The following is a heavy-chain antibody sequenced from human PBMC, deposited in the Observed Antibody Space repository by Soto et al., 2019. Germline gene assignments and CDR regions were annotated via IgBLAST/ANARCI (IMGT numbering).Heavy chain of an antibody. V-gene: IGHV1-46*01. Sequence: QVQLVQSGAEVQKPGASVKVSCKASGYTFTSYYMHWVRQAPGQGLEWMGIINPSGGSTSYAQKFQGRVTMTRGTSTRTVYMELSSLRSEDTAVYYCARDLGTYCFDYWGQGTLVTVSS. CDR1: GYTFTSYY. J-gene: IGHJ4*02. CDR2: INPSGGST. D-gene: IGHD7-27*01. CDR3: ARDLGTYCFDY.